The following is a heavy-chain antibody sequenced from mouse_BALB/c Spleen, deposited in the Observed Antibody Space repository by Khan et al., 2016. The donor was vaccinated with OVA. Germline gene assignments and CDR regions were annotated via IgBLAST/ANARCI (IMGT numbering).Heavy chain of an antibody. V-gene: IGHV1S136*01. D-gene: IGHD6-1*01. CDR3: ARGSWQSYYFDY. Sequence: VQLKQSGPELVKPGASVKMSCKASGYTFTNYVLHWVKQKSGQGLEWIGNINPYNGGTKYNEKFKDKATLASDKSSITAYMELSSLTSEDSAVYYCARGSWQSYYFDYWGQGTTLTLSS. CDR2: INPYNGGT. CDR1: GYTFTNYV. J-gene: IGHJ2*01.